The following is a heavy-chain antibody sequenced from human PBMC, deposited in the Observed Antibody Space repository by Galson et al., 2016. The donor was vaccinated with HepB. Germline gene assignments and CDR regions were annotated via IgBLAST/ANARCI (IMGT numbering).Heavy chain of an antibody. D-gene: IGHD3-16*01. Sequence: SLRLSCAASGFTFRAYTMNWVRQTPGKGLEWVSGIYYNSDRIGYADSVRGRFTISRDNARSSLYLQMNSLEPEDSALYYCVRDMAPGGADVWGQGTTVTVSS. CDR2: IYYNSDRI. V-gene: IGHV3-9*01. CDR1: GFTFRAYT. J-gene: IGHJ6*02. CDR3: VRDMAPGGADV.